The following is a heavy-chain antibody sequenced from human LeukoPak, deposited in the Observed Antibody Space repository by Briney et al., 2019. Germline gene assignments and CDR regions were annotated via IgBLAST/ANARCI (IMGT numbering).Heavy chain of an antibody. V-gene: IGHV4-39*01. CDR2: INYSGST. J-gene: IGHJ4*02. Sequence: SETLSLTCTVSGGSISSSTYYWGWIRQPPGKGLEWIGTINYSGSTFYNPSLKSRVTISVDTSKNQFSLMLNSVTAADTALYFCARARLSIVRGITNFDYWGQGTVVTVSS. D-gene: IGHD3-10*01. CDR1: GGSISSSTYY. CDR3: ARARLSIVRGITNFDY.